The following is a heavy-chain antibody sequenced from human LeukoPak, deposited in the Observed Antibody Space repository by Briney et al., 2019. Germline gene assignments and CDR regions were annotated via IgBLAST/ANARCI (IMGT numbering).Heavy chain of an antibody. Sequence: GGSLRLSCTVSGFTVSSNSMSWVRQAPGKGLEWVSFIYSDNTHYSDSVKGRFTISRDNSKNTMYLQMNSLNAEDTAVYYCAKDEVVPGYYYTDVWGRGTTVTISS. J-gene: IGHJ6*03. D-gene: IGHD2-2*01. CDR2: IYSDNT. V-gene: IGHV3-53*01. CDR1: GFTVSSNS. CDR3: AKDEVVPGYYYTDV.